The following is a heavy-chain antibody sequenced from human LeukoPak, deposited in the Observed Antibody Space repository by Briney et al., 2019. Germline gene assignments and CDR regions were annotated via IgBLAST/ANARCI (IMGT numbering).Heavy chain of an antibody. J-gene: IGHJ4*02. CDR3: AKDRIAVAGLDY. V-gene: IGHV3-30*02. Sequence: GGSLRLSCAASGFTFSSYGMHWVRQAPGKGLEWVAFIRYDGSNKYYADSVKGRFTISRDNSKNTLYLQMNSLRAEDTAVYYCAKDRIAVAGLDYWGQGTLVTVSS. D-gene: IGHD6-19*01. CDR1: GFTFSSYG. CDR2: IRYDGSNK.